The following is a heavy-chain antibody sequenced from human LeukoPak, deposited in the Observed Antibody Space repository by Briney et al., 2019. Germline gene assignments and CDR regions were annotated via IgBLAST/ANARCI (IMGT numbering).Heavy chain of an antibody. V-gene: IGHV4-39*01. Sequence: SETLSLTCTVSGGSISRSSYYWDWIRQPPGKGLEWIGTIYYSGITYYNPSLKSRVTISVDTSKNQFSLKLSSVTAADTAVYYCARQSYDSSASPTFFDFWGQGTLVTVSS. CDR2: IYYSGIT. D-gene: IGHD3-22*01. J-gene: IGHJ4*02. CDR1: GGSISRSSYY. CDR3: ARQSYDSSASPTFFDF.